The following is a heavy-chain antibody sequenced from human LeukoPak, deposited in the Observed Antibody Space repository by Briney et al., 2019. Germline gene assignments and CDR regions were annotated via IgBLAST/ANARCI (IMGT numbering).Heavy chain of an antibody. Sequence: ASVKVSCTASGYTFTDYYMHWVRQAPGQGLEWMGWINPNSGGTNYAQKFQGRVTMTRDTSISTAYMELSRLRPDDTAVFYCAREEVIAAAGPTLDYWGQGALDTVSS. D-gene: IGHD6-13*01. CDR1: GYTFTDYY. V-gene: IGHV1-2*02. CDR3: AREEVIAAAGPTLDY. J-gene: IGHJ4*02. CDR2: INPNSGGT.